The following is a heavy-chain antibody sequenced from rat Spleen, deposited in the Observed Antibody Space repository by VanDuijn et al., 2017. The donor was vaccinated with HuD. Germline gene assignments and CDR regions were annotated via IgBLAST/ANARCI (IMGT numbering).Heavy chain of an antibody. J-gene: IGHJ4*01. CDR3: ATDGYYDGTYYSVYVMDA. D-gene: IGHD1-12*02. Sequence: EVQLVESGGGLVQPGRSLKLSCAASGFTFSNYYMAWVRQAPTKGLEWVASISYDGGSTYYRDSVKGRFTISRDNAKSSLYLQMDSLRSEDSATYYCATDGYYDGTYYSVYVMDAWGQGASVTVSS. V-gene: IGHV5-20*01. CDR2: ISYDGGST. CDR1: GFTFSNYY.